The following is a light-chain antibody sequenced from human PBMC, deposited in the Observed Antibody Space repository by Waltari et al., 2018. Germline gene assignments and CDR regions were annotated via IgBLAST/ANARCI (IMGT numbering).Light chain of an antibody. Sequence: QAAPTQPPSVSGSPGQSVPISCIGTSRDFGTYNAVSWYQQLPGKAPKLMIFEVNKRPSGVSDRFSGSKSANTASLTISGLQAEDEADYYCSTYAANNRYVFGSGTRLTV. J-gene: IGLJ1*01. CDR3: STYAANNRYV. CDR2: EVN. V-gene: IGLV2-8*01. CDR1: SRDFGTYNA.